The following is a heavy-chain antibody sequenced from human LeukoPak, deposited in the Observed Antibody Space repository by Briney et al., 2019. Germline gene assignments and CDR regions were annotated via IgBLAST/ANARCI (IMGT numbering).Heavy chain of an antibody. D-gene: IGHD1-26*01. CDR1: GFTFSSYG. Sequence: GRSLSLSCAASGFTFSSYGMHWVRQAPGKGLEWVAVISYDGSNRYYADSGKGRFTISRDNSKNTLYLQMNSLRAEDTAVYYCAKEGEEGFDYWGQGTLVTVSS. CDR3: AKEGEEGFDY. J-gene: IGHJ4*02. CDR2: ISYDGSNR. V-gene: IGHV3-30*18.